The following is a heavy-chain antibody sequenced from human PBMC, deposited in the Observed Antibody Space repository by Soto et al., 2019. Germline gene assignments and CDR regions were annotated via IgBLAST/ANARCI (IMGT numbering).Heavy chain of an antibody. Sequence: QVQLQQWGAGLLKPSETLSLTCAVYGGSFSGYYWSWIRQPPGKGLEWIGEINHSGSTNYNPSLQCPVPSSVDTSKNQFSLKLSSVTAAATDVSSCASGVSIQLCPHWGQGTPVTVCS. CDR3: ASGVSIQLCPH. CDR1: GGSFSGYY. V-gene: IGHV4-34*01. D-gene: IGHD5-18*01. CDR2: INHSGST. J-gene: IGHJ4*02.